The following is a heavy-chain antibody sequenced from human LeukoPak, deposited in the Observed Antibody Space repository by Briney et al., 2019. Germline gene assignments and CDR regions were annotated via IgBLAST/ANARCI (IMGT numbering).Heavy chain of an antibody. CDR2: INPAGSET. Sequence: GGSLRLSCAASGFSYSAYWMTWVRQAPGTGLEWVANINPAGSETYYVDPVKGRFSISRDNAKNLVYLQMNSLRAEDTAVYHCARFGYVAAVDVWGQGTPVTVSS. V-gene: IGHV3-7*01. CDR3: ARFGYVAAVDV. CDR1: GFSYSAYW. J-gene: IGHJ4*02. D-gene: IGHD2-15*01.